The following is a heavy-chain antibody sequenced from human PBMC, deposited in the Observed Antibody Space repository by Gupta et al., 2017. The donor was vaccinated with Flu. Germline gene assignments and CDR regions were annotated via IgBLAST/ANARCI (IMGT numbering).Heavy chain of an antibody. CDR3: ARHKNSYDSSGPPGWFDP. CDR2: CDDSGST. CDR1: GGSISSTSYS. V-gene: IGHV4-39*01. D-gene: IGHD3-22*01. Sequence: QLQLQESGPGLVKPSETLSLTCTVSGGSISSTSYSWGWIRQPPGPALAWIGSCDDSGSTSNNPSLKSRVTIAVDTSRTQFALTLSSVTAADTAVYYCARHKNSYDSSGPPGWFDPWGQGTLVTVSS. J-gene: IGHJ5*02.